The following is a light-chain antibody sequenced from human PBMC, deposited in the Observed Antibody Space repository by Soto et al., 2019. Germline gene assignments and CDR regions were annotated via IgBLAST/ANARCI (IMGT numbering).Light chain of an antibody. J-gene: IGKJ4*01. V-gene: IGKV1-5*01. CDR1: QSVSGW. CDR3: QQYESYSPLT. Sequence: DIQMTQSPSTLSASVGDTVTVTCRASQSVSGWLAWYQQKPGEAPKLLIYDASSLESGVPSRFSGRRSGTEFTLTISSLQPDDFGTYYCQQYESYSPLTFGGGTKVDNK. CDR2: DAS.